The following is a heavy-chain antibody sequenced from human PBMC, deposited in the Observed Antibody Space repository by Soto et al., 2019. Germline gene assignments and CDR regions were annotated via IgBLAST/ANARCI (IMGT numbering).Heavy chain of an antibody. V-gene: IGHV1-69*01. D-gene: IGHD6-6*01. CDR3: ARGAIAARPAVNYYYYGMDV. CDR2: IIPIFGTA. CDR1: GGTFSSYA. Sequence: QVQLVQSGAEVKKPGSSVKVSCKASGGTFSSYAISWVRQAPGQGLEWMGGIIPIFGTANYAQKFQGRVTITADEATSTAYMGLSSLRSEDTAVYYGARGAIAARPAVNYYYYGMDVWGQGTTVTVS. J-gene: IGHJ6*02.